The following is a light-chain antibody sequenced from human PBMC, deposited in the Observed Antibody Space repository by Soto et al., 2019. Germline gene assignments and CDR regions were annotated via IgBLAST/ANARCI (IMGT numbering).Light chain of an antibody. CDR1: SSDVGGYNY. CDR2: DVS. Sequence: QSALTQPRSVSGSPGQSVTISCTGTSSDVGGYNYVSWYQQHPGKAPKLMIYDVSKRPSGVPDRFSGSKSGNTASLTISGLEAEDEADYYCGSYAGSYNVVFGGGTKVTVL. V-gene: IGLV2-11*01. CDR3: GSYAGSYNVV. J-gene: IGLJ2*01.